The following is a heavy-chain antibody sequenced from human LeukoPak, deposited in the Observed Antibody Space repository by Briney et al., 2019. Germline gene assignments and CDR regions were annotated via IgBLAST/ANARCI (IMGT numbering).Heavy chain of an antibody. V-gene: IGHV3-15*01. D-gene: IGHD1-26*01. CDR1: GFTFSNAW. CDR2: IKSKTDGGTT. J-gene: IGHJ4*02. CDR3: TATSAPRWELR. Sequence: GGSLRLSCAASGFTFSNAWMSWVRQAPGKGLEWVGRIKSKTDGGTTDYAAPVKGRFTISRDDSKNTLYLPINNLKTEDTAVYYCTATSAPRWELRWGQGTLVTVSS.